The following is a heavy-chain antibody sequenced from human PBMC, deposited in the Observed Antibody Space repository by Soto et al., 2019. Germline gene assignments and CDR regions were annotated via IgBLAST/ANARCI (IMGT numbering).Heavy chain of an antibody. D-gene: IGHD6-6*01. V-gene: IGHV4-59*01. Sequence: PSETLSLTCTVSGGSISSYYWSWIRQPPGKGLGWIGYIYYSGSTNYNPSLKSRVTISVDTSKNQFSLKLSSVTAADTAVYYCARETRLAYSSSSSYYYGMDVWGQGTTVTVSS. CDR2: IYYSGST. CDR1: GGSISSYY. J-gene: IGHJ6*02. CDR3: ARETRLAYSSSSSYYYGMDV.